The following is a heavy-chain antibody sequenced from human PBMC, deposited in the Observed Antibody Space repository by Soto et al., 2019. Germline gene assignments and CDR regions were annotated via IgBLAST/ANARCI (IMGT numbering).Heavy chain of an antibody. J-gene: IGHJ4*02. CDR2: IYSGGST. D-gene: IGHD2-15*01. Sequence: EVQLVESGGGLVQPGGSLRLSCAASGFTVSSNYMSWVRQAPGKGLEWVSVIYSGGSTYYADSVKGRFTISRDNSKNTLYLQMNSLRAEDTAVYYCARSDCSGGSCYRRVFDYWGQGTLVTVSS. CDR3: ARSDCSGGSCYRRVFDY. V-gene: IGHV3-66*01. CDR1: GFTVSSNY.